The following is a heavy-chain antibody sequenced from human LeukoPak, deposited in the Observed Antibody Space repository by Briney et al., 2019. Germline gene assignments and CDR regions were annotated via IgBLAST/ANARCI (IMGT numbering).Heavy chain of an antibody. CDR1: GDNLSNFA. CDR2: VIPISGGA. CDR3: ARDREITTRPGGWFDP. V-gene: IGHV1-69*13. D-gene: IGHD6-6*01. Sequence: GASVKVSCQVSGDNLSNFAVSWVRQAPGQGLEWMGGVIPISGGATHAQTFRDRVTFTADESTNIAYMELRSLSSDDTAVYFCARDREITTRPGGWFDPWGQGTLVTVSS. J-gene: IGHJ5*02.